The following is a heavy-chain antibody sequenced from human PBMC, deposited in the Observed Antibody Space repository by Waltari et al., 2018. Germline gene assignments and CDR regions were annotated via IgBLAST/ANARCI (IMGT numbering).Heavy chain of an antibody. Sequence: QVQLVQSGAEVKKPGSSVKVSCKASGGTFSSYAISWVRQAPGQGLEWMGGVTPILGTANHAQKFQGRVPITEDKSTSSAYMALRSVSSEDTAVNYCARESLVRGLDPWGQGTLVTVSS. V-gene: IGHV1-69*14. D-gene: IGHD3-10*01. CDR1: GGTFSSYA. J-gene: IGHJ5*02. CDR2: VTPILGTA. CDR3: ARESLVRGLDP.